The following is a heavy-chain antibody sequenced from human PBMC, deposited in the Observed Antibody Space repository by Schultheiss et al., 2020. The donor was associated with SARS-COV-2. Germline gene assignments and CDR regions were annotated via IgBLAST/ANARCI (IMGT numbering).Heavy chain of an antibody. CDR1: GGSISSSSYY. Sequence: GSLRLSCTVSGGSISSSSYYWGWIRQPPGKGLEWIGEINHSGSTNYNPSLKSRVTISVDTSKNQFSLKLSSVTAADTAVYYCASEPIVVVPAAYFDYWGQGTLVTVSS. D-gene: IGHD2-2*01. CDR3: ASEPIVVVPAAYFDY. CDR2: INHSGST. J-gene: IGHJ4*02. V-gene: IGHV4-39*07.